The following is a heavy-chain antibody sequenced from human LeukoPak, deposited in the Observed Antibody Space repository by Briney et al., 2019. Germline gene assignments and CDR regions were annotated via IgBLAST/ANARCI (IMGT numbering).Heavy chain of an antibody. CDR3: ARTYSRFYYYYMDV. Sequence: SETLSLTCTVSGGSISGSSYYWGWIRQPPRKGLEWIGSIYYSGSTYYNPSLKSRVTISVDTSKNQFSLKLSSVTAADTAVYYCARTYSRFYYYYMDVWGKGTTVTVSS. D-gene: IGHD4-11*01. CDR1: GGSISGSSYY. J-gene: IGHJ6*03. V-gene: IGHV4-39*07. CDR2: IYYSGST.